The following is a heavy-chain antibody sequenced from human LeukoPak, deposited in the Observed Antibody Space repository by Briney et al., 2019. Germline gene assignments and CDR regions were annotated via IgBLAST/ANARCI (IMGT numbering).Heavy chain of an antibody. CDR3: ARETPVTYPGAFDI. CDR1: GGTFSSYA. J-gene: IGHJ3*02. V-gene: IGHV1-69*05. CDR2: IIPIFGTA. D-gene: IGHD4-17*01. Sequence: SVKVSCKASGGTFSSYAISWVRLAPGQGLEWMGRIIPIFGTANYAQKFQGRVTITTDESTSTAYMELSSLRSEDTAVYYCARETPVTYPGAFDIWGQGTMVTVSS.